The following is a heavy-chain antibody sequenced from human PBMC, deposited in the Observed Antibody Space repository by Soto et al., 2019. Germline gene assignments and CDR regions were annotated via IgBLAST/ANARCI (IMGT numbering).Heavy chain of an antibody. D-gene: IGHD3-3*01. V-gene: IGHV3-48*01. CDR3: ATSLYSSGHDAFAI. CDR2: ISSSSSTI. J-gene: IGHJ3*02. CDR1: GFTFNNYG. Sequence: PGGSLRLSCAASGFTFNNYGLHWVRQAPGKGLEWVSYISSSSSTIYYADSVKGRFTISRDNAKNSLYLQMNSLRAEDTAVYYCATSLYSSGHDAFAIWGQGTMVTVSS.